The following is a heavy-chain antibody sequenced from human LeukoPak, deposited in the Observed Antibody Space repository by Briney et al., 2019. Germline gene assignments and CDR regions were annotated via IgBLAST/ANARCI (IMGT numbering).Heavy chain of an antibody. CDR1: GDSISGSTYY. V-gene: IGHV4-39*01. CDR3: ARITGTSGY. CDR2: IHYSGST. J-gene: IGHJ4*02. D-gene: IGHD1-7*01. Sequence: SETLSLTCTVSGDSISGSTYYWCWIRQPPGEGLEWIGSIHYSGSTQYNPSLKSRVSTSVDTSKNQFSLKLSSVTAADTAVYYCARITGTSGYWGQGTLVTVSS.